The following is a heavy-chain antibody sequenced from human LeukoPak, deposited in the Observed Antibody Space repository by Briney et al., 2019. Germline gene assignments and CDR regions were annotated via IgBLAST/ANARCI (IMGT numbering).Heavy chain of an antibody. D-gene: IGHD3-3*01. J-gene: IGHJ4*02. Sequence: PGGSLRLSCAASGFTFSSYAMSWVRQAPGKGLEWVSAISGSGGSTYYADSVKGRFTISRDNSKNTLYLQMNSLRAEDTAVYYCAKDGSLRVRFLEWLLPNYYFDYWGQGTLVTVSS. CDR3: AKDGSLRVRFLEWLLPNYYFDY. CDR1: GFTFSSYA. CDR2: ISGSGGST. V-gene: IGHV3-23*01.